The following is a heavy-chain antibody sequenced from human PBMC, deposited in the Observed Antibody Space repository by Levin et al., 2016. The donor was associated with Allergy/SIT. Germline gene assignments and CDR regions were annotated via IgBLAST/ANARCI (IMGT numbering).Heavy chain of an antibody. V-gene: IGHV1-24*01. CDR3: ATKVLERVGYWFDP. CDR2: FDPEDGET. J-gene: IGHJ5*02. D-gene: IGHD2-8*02. Sequence: GESLKISCAASGFTFSSYGMHWVRQAPGKGLEWMGGFDPEDGETIYAQKFQGRVTMTEDTSTDTAYMELSSLRSEDTAVYYCATKVLERVGYWFDPWGQGTLVTVSS. CDR1: GFTFSSYG.